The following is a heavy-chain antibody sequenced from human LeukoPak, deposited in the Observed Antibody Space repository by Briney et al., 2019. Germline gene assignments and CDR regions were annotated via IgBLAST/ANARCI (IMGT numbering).Heavy chain of an antibody. CDR2: INWNGGST. CDR1: GFTFDGYG. CDR3: ARVPVRFLEWLLIFDY. D-gene: IGHD3-3*01. Sequence: GGSLRLSCAASGFTFDGYGMSWVCQAPGKGLEWVSGINWNGGSTGYADSVKGRFTISRDNAKNSLYLQMNSLRAEDTALYYCARVPVRFLEWLLIFDYWGQGTLVTVSS. J-gene: IGHJ4*02. V-gene: IGHV3-20*04.